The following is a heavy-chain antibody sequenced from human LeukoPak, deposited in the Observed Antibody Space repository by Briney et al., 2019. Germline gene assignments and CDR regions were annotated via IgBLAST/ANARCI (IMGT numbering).Heavy chain of an antibody. D-gene: IGHD3-10*01. CDR1: GFTFSSYS. CDR3: ATAYYYGSGSYNYYYCGMDV. V-gene: IGHV3-21*01. CDR2: ITSSSSSI. Sequence: PGGSLRLSCVASGFTFSSYSMNWVRQAPGKGLEWVSSITSSSSSIYYSDSLKGRFTISRDNAKNSLYLQMSSLRAEDTAVYYCATAYYYGSGSYNYYYCGMDVWGKGTTVTVSS. J-gene: IGHJ6*04.